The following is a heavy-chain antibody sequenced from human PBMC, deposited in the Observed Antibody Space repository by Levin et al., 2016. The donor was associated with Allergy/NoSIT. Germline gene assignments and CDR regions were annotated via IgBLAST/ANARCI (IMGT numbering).Heavy chain of an antibody. V-gene: IGHV3-48*03. CDR3: ARDFSRYVGYFDA. J-gene: IGHJ4*02. CDR2: ISSGSRTI. Sequence: GGSLRLSCTASGVSLENFEMNWVRQAPGKGLEWIAYISSGSRTIYYADSVEGRFTISRDNAKNSLYLQMTNLGAEDTAVYYCARDFSRYVGYFDAWGQGTPVTVSS. CDR1: GVSLENFE. D-gene: IGHD6-13*01.